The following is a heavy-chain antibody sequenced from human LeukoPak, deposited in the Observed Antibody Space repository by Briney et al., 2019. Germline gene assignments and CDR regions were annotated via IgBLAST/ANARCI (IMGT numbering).Heavy chain of an antibody. J-gene: IGHJ4*02. CDR2: INAGNGNT. CDR3: AIWGERGSLYFDY. D-gene: IGHD3-16*01. Sequence: GASVKVSCKASGGTFSSYAMHWVRQAPGQRLEWMGWINAGNGNTKYSQKFQGRVTITRDTSASTAYMELSSLRSEDTAVYYCAIWGERGSLYFDYWGQGTLVTVSS. CDR1: GGTFSSYA. V-gene: IGHV1-3*01.